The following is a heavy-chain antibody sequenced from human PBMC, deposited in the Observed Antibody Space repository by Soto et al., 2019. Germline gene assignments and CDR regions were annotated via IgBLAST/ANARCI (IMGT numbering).Heavy chain of an antibody. D-gene: IGHD6-19*01. CDR2: ISAYNGNT. J-gene: IGHJ4*02. Sequence: ASVKVSCKASGYTFTSYGISWVRQAPGQGLEWMGLISAYNGNTNSAQKLQGRGTKTTGTSRSTAYMELRSLRSDDTAVYYCARKGPSSGWYNYWGQGTVVTVSS. CDR3: ARKGPSSGWYNY. CDR1: GYTFTSYG. V-gene: IGHV1-18*01.